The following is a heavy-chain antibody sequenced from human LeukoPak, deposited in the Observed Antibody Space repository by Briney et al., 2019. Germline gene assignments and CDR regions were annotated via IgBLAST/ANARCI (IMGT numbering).Heavy chain of an antibody. CDR2: MYYSGST. D-gene: IGHD3-3*01. V-gene: IGHV4-39*07. CDR1: GGSISSSSYY. CDR3: ARETVYGDFWSGYSNWFDP. Sequence: SETLSLTCTVSGGSISSSSYYWGWIRQPPGKGLEWIGSMYYSGSTYYNPSRKSRVTISVDTSKNQFSLKLSSVTAADTAVYYCARETVYGDFWSGYSNWFDPWGQGTLVTVSS. J-gene: IGHJ5*02.